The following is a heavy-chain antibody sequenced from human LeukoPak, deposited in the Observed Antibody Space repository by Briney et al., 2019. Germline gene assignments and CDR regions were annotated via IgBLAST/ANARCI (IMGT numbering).Heavy chain of an antibody. D-gene: IGHD3-10*01. J-gene: IGHJ4*02. CDR2: ISGSGGST. CDR3: ARVPVGSGSFYYFDY. V-gene: IGHV3-23*01. CDR1: GFTFSSYA. Sequence: PGGSLRLSCAASGFTFSSYAMSWVRQAPGKGLEWVSAISGSGGSTYYADSVKGRFTISRDNSKNKLYLQMNSLRAEDTAVYYCARVPVGSGSFYYFDYWGQGTLVTVSS.